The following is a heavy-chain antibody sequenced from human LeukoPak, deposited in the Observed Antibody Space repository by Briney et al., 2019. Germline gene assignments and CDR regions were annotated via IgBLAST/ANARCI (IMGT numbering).Heavy chain of an antibody. V-gene: IGHV1-2*04. CDR3: ARDGGSGSYYYYGMDV. J-gene: IGHJ6*02. CDR1: GYTFTGYY. CDR2: INPNSGGT. Sequence: ASVKVSCKASGYTFTGYYMHWVRQAPGQGLEWMGWINPNSGGTNYAQKFQGWVTMTRDTSISTAYMELGRLRSDDTAVYYCARDGGSGSYYYYGMDVWGQGTTVTVSS. D-gene: IGHD3-10*01.